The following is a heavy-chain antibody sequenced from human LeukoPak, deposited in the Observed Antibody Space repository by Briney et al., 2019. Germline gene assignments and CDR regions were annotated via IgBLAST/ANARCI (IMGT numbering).Heavy chain of an antibody. J-gene: IGHJ6*02. CDR1: GFTFSSYS. CDR2: ISSSSSYI. V-gene: IGHV3-21*01. CDR3: AGDWGYYYYGMDV. Sequence: GGSLRLSCAASGFTFSSYSMNWVRQAPGKGLEWVSSISSSSSYIYYADSVKGRFTISRDNAKNSLYLQMNSLRAEDTAVYYCAGDWGYYYYGMDVWGQGTTVTVSS. D-gene: IGHD3-16*01.